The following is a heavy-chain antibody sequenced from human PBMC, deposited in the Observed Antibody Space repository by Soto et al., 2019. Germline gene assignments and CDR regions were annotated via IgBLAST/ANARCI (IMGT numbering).Heavy chain of an antibody. D-gene: IGHD4-4*01. Sequence: VGSLRLSCAAFGFAFSKYAMTWVRQAPGKGLQWVSSISGNGDGTYYAESVKGRFTTSTDNSKNTLYLQMNSLSADDTAVFYSATESPSYTTTPFSFDSWGQGTLVTVSS. J-gene: IGHJ4*02. CDR1: GFAFSKYA. V-gene: IGHV3-23*01. CDR3: ATESPSYTTTPFSFDS. CDR2: ISGNGDGT.